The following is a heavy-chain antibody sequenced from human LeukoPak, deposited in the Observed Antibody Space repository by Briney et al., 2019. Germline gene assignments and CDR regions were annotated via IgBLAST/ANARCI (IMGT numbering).Heavy chain of an antibody. Sequence: GGSLRLSCSASGFTFSSYAMHWVRQAPGKGLEYVSAISSNGGSTHYADSVKGRFTISRDNSKNTLYLQMSSLRAEDTAVYYCARDQGSGSSWYEVPGYWGQGTLVTVSS. CDR3: ARDQGSGSSWYEVPGY. CDR1: GFTFSSYA. D-gene: IGHD6-13*01. J-gene: IGHJ4*02. V-gene: IGHV3-64D*06. CDR2: ISSNGGST.